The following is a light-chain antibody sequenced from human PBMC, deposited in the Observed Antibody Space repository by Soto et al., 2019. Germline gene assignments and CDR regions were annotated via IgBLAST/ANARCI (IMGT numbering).Light chain of an antibody. CDR1: ALPNQY. Sequence: SYELTQPPSVSVSPGQTARITCSGDALPNQYAYWYQQKPGQAPVVVMYKDTERPSGIPERFSGSSSGTTVTLTISGVQAEDEADYYCQSTDSSGTYQVFGGGTKLTVL. CDR3: QSTDSSGTYQV. J-gene: IGLJ3*02. CDR2: KDT. V-gene: IGLV3-25*02.